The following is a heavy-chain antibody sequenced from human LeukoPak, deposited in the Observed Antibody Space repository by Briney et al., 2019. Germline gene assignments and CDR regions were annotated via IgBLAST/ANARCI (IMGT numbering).Heavy chain of an antibody. V-gene: IGHV3-7*01. Sequence: GGSLRLSCAASGFTFSSYWMSWVRQAPGKGLEWVANIKQDGSGKYYVDSVKGRFTISRDNAKNSLYLQMNSLRAEDTAVYYCARDTVVVPAAISGTYYYYGMDVWGQGTTVTVSS. CDR1: GFTFSSYW. CDR2: IKQDGSGK. J-gene: IGHJ6*02. CDR3: ARDTVVVPAAISGTYYYYGMDV. D-gene: IGHD2-2*01.